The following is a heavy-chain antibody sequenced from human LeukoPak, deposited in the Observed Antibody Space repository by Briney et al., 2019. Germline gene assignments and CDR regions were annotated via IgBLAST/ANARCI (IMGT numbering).Heavy chain of an antibody. CDR3: ARDRSSSYSL. D-gene: IGHD6-6*01. CDR2: IRYDGSNK. V-gene: IGHV3-30*02. Sequence: TGGSLRLSCAASGFTFSSYGMHWVRQAPGKGLEWVAFIRYDGSNKYYADSVKGRFTISRDNSKNTLYLQMNSLRAEDTAVYYCARDRSSSYSLWGQGTLVTVSS. CDR1: GFTFSSYG. J-gene: IGHJ4*02.